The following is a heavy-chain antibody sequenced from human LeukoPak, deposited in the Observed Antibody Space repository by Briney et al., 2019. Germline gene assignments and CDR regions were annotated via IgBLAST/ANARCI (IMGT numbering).Heavy chain of an antibody. J-gene: IGHJ4*02. Sequence: SETLSLTCSVSADSVSRSDSYWDWIRQPPGKGLEWIGTIYHSGSTYYNPSLKSRVTISVDTSKNHVSLKLRSVTAADTAVYYCARQNLVPSAYIDYWGQGILVTVSS. CDR3: ARQNLVPSAYIDY. CDR1: ADSVSRSDSY. V-gene: IGHV4-39*01. CDR2: IYHSGST. D-gene: IGHD2-2*01.